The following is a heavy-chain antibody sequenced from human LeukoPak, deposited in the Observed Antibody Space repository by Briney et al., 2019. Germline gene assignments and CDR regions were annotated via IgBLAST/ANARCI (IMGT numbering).Heavy chain of an antibody. V-gene: IGHV1-69*13. CDR1: GGTFSSYA. J-gene: IGHJ5*02. CDR3: ARDHFAMVRGVIIHNWFDP. D-gene: IGHD3-10*01. CDR2: IIPIFGTA. Sequence: ASVKVSCKASGGTFSSYAISWVRQAPGQGLEWMGGIIPIFGTANYAQKFQGRVTITADESTSTAYMELSSLRSEDTAVYYCARDHFAMVRGVIIHNWFDPWGQGTLVTVSS.